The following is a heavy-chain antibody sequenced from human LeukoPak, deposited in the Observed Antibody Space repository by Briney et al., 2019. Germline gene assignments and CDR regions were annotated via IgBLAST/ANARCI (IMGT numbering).Heavy chain of an antibody. CDR3: AAQWSPTTYWFDP. Sequence: SVKVSCKASGGTFSSYAISWVRQAPGQGLEWMGGIIPIFGTANYAQKFQGRVTITADESTSTAYMELSSLRSEDTAVYYCAAQWSPTTYWFDPWGQGTLVTVSS. V-gene: IGHV1-69*13. CDR1: GGTFSSYA. J-gene: IGHJ5*02. CDR2: IIPIFGTA. D-gene: IGHD2-15*01.